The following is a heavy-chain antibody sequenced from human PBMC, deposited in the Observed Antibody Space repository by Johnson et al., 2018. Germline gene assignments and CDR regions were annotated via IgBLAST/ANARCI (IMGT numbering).Heavy chain of an antibody. CDR2: IHYIGNT. CDR1: GGSISNNY. V-gene: IGHV4-59*01. CDR3: ARGVAAAVYYYGLDV. J-gene: IGHJ6*02. Sequence: QVQLVESGPGLVKPSETLSLKCTVSGGSISNNYWNWIRQSPGKGLEWIGYIHYIGNTNYNPSLKSRVTISVDTSKNQISLKLRSVTAADTAVYHCARGVAAAVYYYGLDVWGQGTTVTVSS. D-gene: IGHD6-13*01.